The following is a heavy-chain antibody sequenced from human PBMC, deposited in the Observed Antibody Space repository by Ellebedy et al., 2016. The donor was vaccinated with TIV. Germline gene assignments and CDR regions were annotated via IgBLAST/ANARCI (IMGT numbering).Heavy chain of an antibody. D-gene: IGHD4-11*01. Sequence: AASVKVSCKASGYTFTSYSIHWVRQAPGQGLEWMAWIKGGNGETKYPQKFQGRFTVTRDSSASTSDLELSSLRSEDTAVYYCAREFALTVTGLDVWGQGTTVTVSS. CDR3: AREFALTVTGLDV. V-gene: IGHV1-3*01. CDR1: GYTFTSYS. CDR2: IKGGNGET. J-gene: IGHJ6*02.